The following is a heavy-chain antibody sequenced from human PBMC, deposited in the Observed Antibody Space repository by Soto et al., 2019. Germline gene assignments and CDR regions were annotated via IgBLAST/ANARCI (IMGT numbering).Heavy chain of an antibody. V-gene: IGHV4-59*01. Sequence: PSETLSLTCAVSGSAISAYYWTWIRHPPGKGLEWIGYISYSGNTNYNPSLKSRVTISVDTSKNQFSLKLSSVTAADTAVYYCATRSMYSSGWYIDYWGQGTLVTVSS. CDR3: ATRSMYSSGWYIDY. J-gene: IGHJ4*02. CDR2: ISYSGNT. CDR1: GSAISAYY. D-gene: IGHD6-19*01.